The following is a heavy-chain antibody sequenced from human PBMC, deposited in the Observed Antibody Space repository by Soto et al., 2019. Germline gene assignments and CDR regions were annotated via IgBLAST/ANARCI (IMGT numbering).Heavy chain of an antibody. V-gene: IGHV3-23*01. CDR1: GFTFSSYA. J-gene: IGHJ2*01. Sequence: EVQLLASGGGLVQPGGSLRLSCAASGFTFSSYAMSWVRQAPGKGLEWVSAISGSGGSTYYADSVKGRFTISRDNSKNTLYLQMNSLRAEDTAVYYCARHMIVVVIKWYFDLWGRGTLVTVSS. D-gene: IGHD3-22*01. CDR2: ISGSGGST. CDR3: ARHMIVVVIKWYFDL.